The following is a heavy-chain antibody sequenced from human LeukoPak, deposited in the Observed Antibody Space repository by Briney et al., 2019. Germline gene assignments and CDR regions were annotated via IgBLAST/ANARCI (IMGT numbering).Heavy chain of an antibody. CDR1: GGSFSGYY. Sequence: SETLSLTCAVYGGSFSGYYWSWIRQPPGKGLEWIGEINHSGSTNYNPSLKSRVTISVDTSKNQFSLKLSSVTAADTAVYYCARHGPGSEAGFDYWGQGTLVTVSS. CDR2: INHSGST. D-gene: IGHD3-10*01. V-gene: IGHV4-34*01. J-gene: IGHJ4*02. CDR3: ARHGPGSEAGFDY.